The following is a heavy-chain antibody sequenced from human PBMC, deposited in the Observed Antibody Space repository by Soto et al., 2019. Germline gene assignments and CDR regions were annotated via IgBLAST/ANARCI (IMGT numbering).Heavy chain of an antibody. CDR1: GFTFSSYG. D-gene: IGHD6-19*01. CDR2: ISYDGSNK. Sequence: GGSLRLSCAASGFTFSSYGMHWVRQAPGKGLEWVAVISYDGSNKYYADSVKGRFTISRDNSKNTLYLQMNSLRAEDTAVYYCAKFWFIAVAGDDAFDIWGQGTMVTVSS. CDR3: AKFWFIAVAGDDAFDI. V-gene: IGHV3-30*18. J-gene: IGHJ3*02.